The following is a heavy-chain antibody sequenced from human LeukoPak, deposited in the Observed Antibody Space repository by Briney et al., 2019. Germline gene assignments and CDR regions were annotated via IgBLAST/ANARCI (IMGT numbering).Heavy chain of an antibody. CDR1: GFSFSDHH. CDR3: TRSPEGNSSSAD. CDR2: IRNKPRSYTT. Sequence: GGSLRLSCAASGFSFSDHHMDWVRQAPGKGLEWVARIRNKPRSYTTEYAATVKGRFAISRDDSKNSVFLQLNTLETEDTAVYYCTRSPEGNSSSADGGEGTLVTVS. D-gene: IGHD2/OR15-2a*01. J-gene: IGHJ4*02. V-gene: IGHV3-72*01.